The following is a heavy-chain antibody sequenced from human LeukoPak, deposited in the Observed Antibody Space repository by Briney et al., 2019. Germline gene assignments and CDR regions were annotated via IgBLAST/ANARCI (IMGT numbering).Heavy chain of an antibody. CDR2: IIPIFGTA. CDR3: ARERSETTVTTAYNWFDP. D-gene: IGHD4-17*01. CDR1: GGTLSSYA. V-gene: IGHV1-69*13. Sequence: SVKVSCKASGGTLSSYAISWVRQAPGQGLEWMGGIIPIFGTANYAQKFQGRVTITADESTSTAHMELSSLRSEDTAVYYCARERSETTVTTAYNWFDPWGQGTLVTVSS. J-gene: IGHJ5*02.